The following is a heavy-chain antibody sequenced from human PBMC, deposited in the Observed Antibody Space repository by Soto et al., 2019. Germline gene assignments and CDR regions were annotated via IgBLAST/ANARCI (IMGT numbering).Heavy chain of an antibody. J-gene: IGHJ6*02. CDR1: GGSISSSSYY. CDR2: IYYSGST. CDR3: ARLWFGEYYYYYGMDV. V-gene: IGHV4-39*01. D-gene: IGHD3-10*01. Sequence: PSETLSLTCTVSGGSISSSSYYWGWIRQPPGKGLEWIGSIYYSGSTYYNPSLKSRVTISVDTSKNQFSLKLSSVTAADTAVYYCARLWFGEYYYYYGMDVWGQGTTVT.